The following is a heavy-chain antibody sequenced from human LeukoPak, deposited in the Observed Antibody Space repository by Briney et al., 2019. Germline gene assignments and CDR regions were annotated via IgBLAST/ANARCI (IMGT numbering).Heavy chain of an antibody. CDR3: ARDRGRIGEIHYYYGMDV. CDR1: GYTFTGYY. D-gene: IGHD3-10*01. CDR2: INPNSGGT. V-gene: IGHV1-2*02. J-gene: IGHJ6*02. Sequence: GASVKVSCKASGYTFTGYYMHWVRQAPGQGLEWMGWINPNSGGTNYAQKFQGRVTMTRDTSISTAYMELSRLRSDDTAVYYCARDRGRIGEIHYYYGMDVWGQGTTVTVSS.